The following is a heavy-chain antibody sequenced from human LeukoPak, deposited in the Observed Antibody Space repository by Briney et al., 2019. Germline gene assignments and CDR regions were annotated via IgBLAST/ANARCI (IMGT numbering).Heavy chain of an antibody. D-gene: IGHD3-10*01. CDR2: ITPFNGNT. V-gene: IGHV1-45*02. CDR3: ATITMVRGVFAFDI. Sequence: SVKVSCKASGYTFTYRYLHWVRQAPGQALEWMGWITPFNGNTNYAQKFQDRVTITRDRSMSTAYMELSSLRSEDTAMYYCATITMVRGVFAFDIWGQGTMVTVSS. J-gene: IGHJ3*02. CDR1: GYTFTYRY.